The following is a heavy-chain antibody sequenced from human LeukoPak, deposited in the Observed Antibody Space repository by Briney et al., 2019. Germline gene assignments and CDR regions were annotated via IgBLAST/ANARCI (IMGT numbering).Heavy chain of an antibody. D-gene: IGHD6-13*01. CDR3: ARDHSSDATAAGTGFY. J-gene: IGHJ4*02. CDR1: GYTFTSYG. V-gene: IGHV1-69*04. CDR2: IIPILGIA. Sequence: SVKVSCKSSGYTFTSYGISWVRQAPGQGLEWMGRIIPILGIANYAQKFQGRVTITADKSTSTAYMELSSLRSEDTAVYYCARDHSSDATAAGTGFYWGQGTLVTVSS.